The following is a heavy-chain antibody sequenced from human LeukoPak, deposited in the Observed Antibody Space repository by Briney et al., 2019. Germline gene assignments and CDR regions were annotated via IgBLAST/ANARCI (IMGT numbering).Heavy chain of an antibody. J-gene: IGHJ4*02. CDR3: ASWYDSSYCHHDY. D-gene: IGHD3-22*01. CDR2: INSDGSST. CDR1: GLNFSSYW. V-gene: IGHV3-74*01. Sequence: GGSLRLSCAASGLNFSSYWMYWLRQVPGKGLLWVSRINSDGSSTSYAASVKGRFTISRDNAKNTLFLQMNSLRAEDSAVYYCASWYDSSYCHHDYWGQGTLVTVSS.